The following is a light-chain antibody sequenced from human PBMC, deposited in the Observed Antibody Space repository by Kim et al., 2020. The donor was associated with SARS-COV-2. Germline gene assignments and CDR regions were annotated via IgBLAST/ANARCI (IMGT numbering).Light chain of an antibody. J-gene: IGLJ3*02. CDR2: AVT. CDR1: SSDVGGYNY. CDR3: CSYAGSNTWL. Sequence: GQSITISCTGTSSDVGGYNYVSWYQQHPGKAPRLMSYAVTERPSGVPDRFSGSKSGNTASLTISGLQSEDEADYFCCSYAGSNTWLFGGGTQLTVL. V-gene: IGLV2-11*03.